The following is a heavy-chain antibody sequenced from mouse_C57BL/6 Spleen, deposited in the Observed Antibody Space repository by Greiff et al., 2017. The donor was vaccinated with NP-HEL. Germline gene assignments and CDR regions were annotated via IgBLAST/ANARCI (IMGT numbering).Heavy chain of an antibody. CDR1: GFTFSSYG. V-gene: IGHV5-6*01. D-gene: IGHD2-3*01. Sequence: EVQGVESGGDLVKPGGSLKLSCAASGFTFSSYGMSWVRQTPDKRLEWVATISSGGSYTYYPDSVKGRFTISRDNAKNTLYLQMSSLKSEDTAMYYCARHGGYYPWFAYWGQGTLVTVSA. J-gene: IGHJ3*01. CDR2: ISSGGSYT. CDR3: ARHGGYYPWFAY.